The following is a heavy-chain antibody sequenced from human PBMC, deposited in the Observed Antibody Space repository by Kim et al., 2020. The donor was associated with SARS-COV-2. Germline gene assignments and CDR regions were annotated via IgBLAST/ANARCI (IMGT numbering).Heavy chain of an antibody. J-gene: IGHJ6*02. CDR2: IWYDGSNK. CDR3: ARDLISGYSYGPGDYYGMDV. D-gene: IGHD5-18*01. CDR1: GFTFSSYG. V-gene: IGHV3-33*01. Sequence: GGSLRLSCAASGFTFSSYGMHWVRQAPGKGLEWVAVIWYDGSNKYYADSVKGRFTISRDNSKNTLYLQMNSLRAEDTAVYYCARDLISGYSYGPGDYYGMDVWGQGTTVTVSS.